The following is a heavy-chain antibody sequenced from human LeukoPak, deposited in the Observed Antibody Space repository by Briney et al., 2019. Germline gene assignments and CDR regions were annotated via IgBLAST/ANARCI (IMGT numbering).Heavy chain of an antibody. CDR2: IRYDGSNK. D-gene: IGHD3-16*01. Sequence: GGSLRLSCAASGFTFSSYGMHWVRQAPGKGLEWVAFIRYDGSNKYYADSVKGRFTISRDNSKNTLYLQMNSLRAEDTAVYYCAKGGRYYDYVWTDYWGQGTLVTVSS. CDR3: AKGGRYYDYVWTDY. CDR1: GFTFSSYG. V-gene: IGHV3-30*02. J-gene: IGHJ4*02.